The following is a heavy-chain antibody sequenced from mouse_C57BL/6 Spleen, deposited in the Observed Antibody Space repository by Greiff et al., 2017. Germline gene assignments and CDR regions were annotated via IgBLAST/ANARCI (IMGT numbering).Heavy chain of an antibody. V-gene: IGHV1-85*01. J-gene: IGHJ3*01. D-gene: IGHD4-1*01. Sequence: VKLQESGPELVKPGASVKLSCKASGYTFTSYDINWVKQRPGQGLEWIGWIYPRDGSTKYNEKFKGKATLTVDTSSSTAYMELHSLTSEDSAVYFCAREGLGRWFAYWGQGTLVTVSA. CDR1: GYTFTSYD. CDR2: IYPRDGST. CDR3: AREGLGRWFAY.